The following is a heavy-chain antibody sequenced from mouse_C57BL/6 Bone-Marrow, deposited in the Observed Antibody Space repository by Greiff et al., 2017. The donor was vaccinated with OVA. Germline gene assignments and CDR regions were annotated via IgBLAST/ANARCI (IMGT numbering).Heavy chain of an antibody. V-gene: IGHV1-4*01. J-gene: IGHJ1*03. CDR1: GYTFTSYT. Sequence: SGAELARPGASVKMSCKASGYTFTSYTMHWVKQRPGQGLEWIGYINPSSGYTKYNQKFKDKATLTADKSSSTAYMQLSSLTSEDSAVYYCASDPFPGYFDVWGTGTTVTVSS. CDR3: ASDPFPGYFDV. CDR2: INPSSGYT.